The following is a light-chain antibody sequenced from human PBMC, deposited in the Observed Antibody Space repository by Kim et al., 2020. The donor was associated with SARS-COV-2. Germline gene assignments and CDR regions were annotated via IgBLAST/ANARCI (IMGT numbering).Light chain of an antibody. CDR1: SSDVGGYNY. CDR3: SSYTSSSTD. V-gene: IGLV2-14*01. Sequence: QSALTQPASVSGSPGQSITISCTGTSSDVGGYNYVSWYQQHPGKAPKLMIYDVSKRPSGVSNRFSGSKSVNTASLTISGLQAEDEADYYCSSYTSSSTDFGTGTKVTVL. J-gene: IGLJ1*01. CDR2: DVS.